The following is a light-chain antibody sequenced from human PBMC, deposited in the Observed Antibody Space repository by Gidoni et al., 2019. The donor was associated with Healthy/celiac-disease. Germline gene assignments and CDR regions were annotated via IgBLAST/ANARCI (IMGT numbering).Light chain of an antibody. Sequence: IQMTQSPSSVSASVGDRVTITCRASQGISSYLAWYQQKPGKAPKLLIYAASSLQSGVPSRFSGSGSGTDFTLTISSLQPEDFATYYCQQANSFPSSTFGQGTRLEIK. V-gene: IGKV1-12*02. CDR3: QQANSFPSST. CDR1: QGISSY. CDR2: AAS. J-gene: IGKJ5*01.